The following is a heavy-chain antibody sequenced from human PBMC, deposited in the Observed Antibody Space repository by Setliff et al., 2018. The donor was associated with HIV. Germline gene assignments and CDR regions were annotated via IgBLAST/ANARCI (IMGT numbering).Heavy chain of an antibody. J-gene: IGHJ3*01. V-gene: IGHV4-61*02. D-gene: IGHD3-3*01. CDR1: GGSISSGGYY. Sequence: SETLSLTCTVSGGSISSGGYYWSWIRQPAGKGLEWIGRISASGTTNYNPSLKARVTLSVYMSQNQVFLRLSSVTAADTAIYFCTRPINFGSGYYKDHAFDLWGQGTMVTVSS. CDR3: TRPINFGSGYYKDHAFDL. CDR2: ISASGTT.